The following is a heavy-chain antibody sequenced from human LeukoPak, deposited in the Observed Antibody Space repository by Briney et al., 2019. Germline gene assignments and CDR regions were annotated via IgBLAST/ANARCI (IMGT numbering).Heavy chain of an antibody. CDR3: ARPFSGSYYSGGFDI. V-gene: IGHV5-51*01. D-gene: IGHD1-26*01. J-gene: IGHJ3*02. Sequence: GESLKISCKASGYSFTSYWIAWVRQTPGKGLESMGIIYPDDSDTKYSPSFQGQVTISADKSINTAYLQWSSLKASDTAMYYCARPFSGSYYSGGFDIWGQGTMVTVSS. CDR1: GYSFTSYW. CDR2: IYPDDSDT.